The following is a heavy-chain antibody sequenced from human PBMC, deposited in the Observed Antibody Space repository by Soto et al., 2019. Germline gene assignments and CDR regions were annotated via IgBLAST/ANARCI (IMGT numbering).Heavy chain of an antibody. CDR3: ARVYFLAPVTGAEIFDF. CDR2: VKHNSGDT. D-gene: IGHD2-21*02. J-gene: IGHJ3*01. Sequence: QVQLVQSGAEVKKPGASVKVSCKASGYSFTSYDMNWVRQAPGQGLEWMGWVKHNSGDTDYAQKCQDRVTMPTATSIRTAYMELSSLRSEDTAVYYCARVYFLAPVTGAEIFDFWGQGTMVNVSS. CDR1: GYSFTSYD. V-gene: IGHV1-8*01.